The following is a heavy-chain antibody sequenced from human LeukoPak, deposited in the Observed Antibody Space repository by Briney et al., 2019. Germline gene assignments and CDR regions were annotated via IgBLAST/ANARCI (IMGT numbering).Heavy chain of an antibody. CDR2: INPNSGGT. Sequence: PGESLKISCKASGYTFTGYYMHWVRQAPGQGLEWMGWINPNSGGTNYAQKFQGRVTMTRDTSISTAYMELSRLRSDDTAVYYCARDPVLLWFGEYPRYNWFDPWGQGTLVTVSS. CDR1: GYTFTGYY. D-gene: IGHD3-10*01. CDR3: ARDPVLLWFGEYPRYNWFDP. J-gene: IGHJ5*02. V-gene: IGHV1-2*02.